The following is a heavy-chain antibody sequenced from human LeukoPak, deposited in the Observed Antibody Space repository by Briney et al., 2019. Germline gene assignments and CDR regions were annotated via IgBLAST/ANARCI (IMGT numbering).Heavy chain of an antibody. V-gene: IGHV3-11*04. J-gene: IGHJ4*02. Sequence: GGSLRLSCAASGFTFSDYYMSWIRQTPGKGLEWVSYITSASTVYYADSVKGRFTISRDNAKNSLYLQMNSLRVEDTGVYYCARAVVIPAALDYWGQGTLVTVSS. CDR1: GFTFSDYY. CDR3: ARAVVIPAALDY. D-gene: IGHD2-2*01. CDR2: ITSASTV.